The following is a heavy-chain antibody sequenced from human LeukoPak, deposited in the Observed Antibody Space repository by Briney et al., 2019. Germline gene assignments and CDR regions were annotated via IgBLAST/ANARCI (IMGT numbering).Heavy chain of an antibody. V-gene: IGHV4-34*01. CDR1: GGSFSGYY. J-gene: IGHJ4*02. Sequence: SETLSLTCAVYGGSFSGYYWSWIRQPPGKGLEWIGEINHSGSTNYNPSLKSRVTISVDTSKNQFSLKLSSVTAADTAVYYCARAPPASGWYDYWGQGTLVTVSS. D-gene: IGHD6-19*01. CDR3: ARAPPASGWYDY. CDR2: INHSGST.